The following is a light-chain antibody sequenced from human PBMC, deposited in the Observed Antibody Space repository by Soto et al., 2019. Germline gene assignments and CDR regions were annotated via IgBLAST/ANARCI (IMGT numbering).Light chain of an antibody. CDR1: SSNIGNKY. J-gene: IGLJ2*01. Sequence: QSVLTQPPSASGTPGQRVTISCSGSSSNIGNKYVDWYQQVPGTAPKLLIYGNNQRPSGVPDRFSGSKSGTSASLAISGLRSEDEADYSCAAWDARLSVVFGGGTKVTVL. V-gene: IGLV1-47*01. CDR2: GNN. CDR3: AAWDARLSVV.